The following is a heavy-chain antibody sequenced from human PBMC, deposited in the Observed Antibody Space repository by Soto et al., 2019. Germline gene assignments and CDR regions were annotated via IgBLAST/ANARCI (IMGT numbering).Heavy chain of an antibody. Sequence: LRLSCAASEFTFDSYAMHWVRQAPGKGLEWVALISYDGSNKYYADSVKGRFTISRDNSKKTLYLQMNSLRAEDTALYYCARGFSTLIVRYYFDYWGQGTLVTVSS. CDR1: EFTFDSYA. CDR3: ARGFSTLIVRYYFDY. D-gene: IGHD3-22*01. J-gene: IGHJ4*02. V-gene: IGHV3-33*01. CDR2: ISYDGSNK.